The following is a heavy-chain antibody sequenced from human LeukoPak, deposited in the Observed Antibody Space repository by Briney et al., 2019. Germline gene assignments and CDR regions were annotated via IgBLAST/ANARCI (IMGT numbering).Heavy chain of an antibody. CDR1: GFPFSSYA. D-gene: IGHD2-15*01. J-gene: IGHJ6*02. CDR3: VRGYSFGPYGMDV. V-gene: IGHV3-64D*09. Sequence: GGSLRLSCSASGFPFSSYAMHWVSQAPGKGLEYVSAISDSGGSTYYADSVKGRFTISRDNSKNTLYLQMSSLRAEDTAVYFCVRGYSFGPYGMDVWGQGTTVTVSS. CDR2: ISDSGGST.